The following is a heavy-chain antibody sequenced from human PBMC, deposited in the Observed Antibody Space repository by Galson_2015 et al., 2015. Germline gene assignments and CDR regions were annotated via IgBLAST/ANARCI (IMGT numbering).Heavy chain of an antibody. CDR3: TRPAYYSDSYGVDV. V-gene: IGHV3-73*01. Sequence: SLRLSCAASGLTFSGSTIHWVRRASGKGLEWVGRIKSKANSYATAYAASVKGRFTVSRDDSKNTAYLQMNSLQAEDTAVYYCTRPAYYSDSYGVDVWGQGTTVTVSS. J-gene: IGHJ6*02. CDR2: IKSKANSYAT. CDR1: GLTFSGST. D-gene: IGHD3-22*01.